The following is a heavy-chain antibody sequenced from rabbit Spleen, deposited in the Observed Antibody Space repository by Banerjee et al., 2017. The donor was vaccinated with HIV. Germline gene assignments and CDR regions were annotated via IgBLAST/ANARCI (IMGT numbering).Heavy chain of an antibody. V-gene: IGHV1S45*01. D-gene: IGHD8-1*01. CDR2: INTYTAKS. CDR3: ARDAGRGDYIDGVFDL. J-gene: IGHJ4*01. CDR1: GFSFSDRDV. Sequence: QEQLEESGGGLVKPEGSLTLTCKASGFSFSDRDVMCWVRQAPGKGLEWIACINTYTAKSVYANWAKGRFTISKTSSTTVTLQMTSLTVADTATYFCARDAGRGDYIDGVFDLWGPGTLVTVS.